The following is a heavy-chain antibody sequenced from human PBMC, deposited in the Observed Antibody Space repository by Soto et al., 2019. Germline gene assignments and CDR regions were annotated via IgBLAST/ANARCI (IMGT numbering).Heavy chain of an antibody. D-gene: IGHD4-17*01. CDR1: GYTFTGYY. Sequence: QVQLVQSGPEVKKPGASVKVSCKASGYTFTGYYIHWVRQAPGQGLEWMGWINPNSGGTNSAQKFEGRVTMTRDTSISTAYMELSRLRSDDTAVYYCARDGGDYGDSEDFQHWGQGTLVTVSS. CDR2: INPNSGGT. J-gene: IGHJ1*01. V-gene: IGHV1-2*02. CDR3: ARDGGDYGDSEDFQH.